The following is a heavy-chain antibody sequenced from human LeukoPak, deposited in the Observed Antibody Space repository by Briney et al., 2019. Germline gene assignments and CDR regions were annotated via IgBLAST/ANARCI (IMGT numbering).Heavy chain of an antibody. D-gene: IGHD2-8*01. CDR1: GFTFSNYG. CDR3: AREWSRFTPPDY. J-gene: IGHJ4*02. Sequence: RGSLRLSCATSGFTFSNYGMNWVRQAPGKVLEWVSSISSSSYIYYADSVKGRFTISRDNAKNSLYLQMNSLRAEDTAVYYCAREWSRFTPPDYWGQGTLVTVSS. V-gene: IGHV3-21*01. CDR2: ISSSSYI.